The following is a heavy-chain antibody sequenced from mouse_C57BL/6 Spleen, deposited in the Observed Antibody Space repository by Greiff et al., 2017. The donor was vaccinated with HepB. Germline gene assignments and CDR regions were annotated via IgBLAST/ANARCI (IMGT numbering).Heavy chain of an antibody. D-gene: IGHD3-2*02. CDR1: GYTFTDYY. CDR2: INPNNGGT. V-gene: IGHV1-26*01. CDR3: ARAAQVQDYYAMDY. J-gene: IGHJ4*01. Sequence: VQLQQSGPELVKPGASVKISCKASGYTFTDYYMNWVKQSHGKSLEWIGDINPNNGGTSYNQKFKGKATLTVDKSSSTAYMELRSLTSEDSAVYYCARAAQVQDYYAMDYWGQGTSVTVSS.